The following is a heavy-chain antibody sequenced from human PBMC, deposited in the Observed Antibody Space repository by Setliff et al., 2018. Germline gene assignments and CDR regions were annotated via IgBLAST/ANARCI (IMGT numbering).Heavy chain of an antibody. J-gene: IGHJ4*02. CDR2: ISYDGSNK. CDR3: ARELTYYYDSSGVDY. CDR1: GFTFSSYA. V-gene: IGHV3-30-3*01. Sequence: GGSLRLSCAASGFTFSSYAMHWVRQAPGKGLEWVAAISYDGSNKYYADSVKGRFTISRDNSKNTLYLQMNSLRAEDTAVYYCARELTYYYDSSGVDYWGQGTLVTVS. D-gene: IGHD3-22*01.